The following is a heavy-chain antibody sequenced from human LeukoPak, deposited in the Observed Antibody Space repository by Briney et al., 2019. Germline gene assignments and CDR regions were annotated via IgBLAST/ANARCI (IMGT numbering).Heavy chain of an antibody. J-gene: IGHJ3*01. CDR1: GFTVSSNY. D-gene: IGHD3-10*01. CDR3: ARKGNAFDF. V-gene: IGHV3-7*01. Sequence: GGSLRLSCAASGFTVSSNYMSWVRQAPGKGLEWVANIKLDVSETYYVDSVRGRFTISRDNTKNSLYLQMDSLRAEDTAVYYCARKGNAFDFWGQGTMVTVSS. CDR2: IKLDVSET.